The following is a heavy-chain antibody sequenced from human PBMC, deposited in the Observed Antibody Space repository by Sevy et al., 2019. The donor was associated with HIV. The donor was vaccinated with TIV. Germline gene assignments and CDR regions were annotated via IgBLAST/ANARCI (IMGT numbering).Heavy chain of an antibody. V-gene: IGHV3-21*04. D-gene: IGHD3-3*01. Sequence: GGSLRLSCAASGLTFRTYSMNWVRQAPGKGLEWLSSISDDSRYIYYSDSVKGRFTISRANTKNLLYLQINNLRVEDTAIYYSARDFTIFGVVSGIDYWGQGNLVTVSS. CDR3: ARDFTIFGVVSGIDY. J-gene: IGHJ4*02. CDR1: GLTFRTYS. CDR2: ISDDSRYI.